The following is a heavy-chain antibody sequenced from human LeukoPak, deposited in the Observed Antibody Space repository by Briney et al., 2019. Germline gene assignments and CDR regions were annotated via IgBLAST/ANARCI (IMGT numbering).Heavy chain of an antibody. CDR2: IYYSGST. Sequence: SETLSLTCTVSGGSISSYYWSWIRQPPGKGLEWIGYIYYSGSTNYNPSLKSRVTISVDTSKNQFSLKLSSVTAADTAVYYCARAAVSPPYYFDYWGQGTLVTVSS. CDR3: ARAAVSPPYYFDY. V-gene: IGHV4-59*12. J-gene: IGHJ4*02. CDR1: GGSISSYY.